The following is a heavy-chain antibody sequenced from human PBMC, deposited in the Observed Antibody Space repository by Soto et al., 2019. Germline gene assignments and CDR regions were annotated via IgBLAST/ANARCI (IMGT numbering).Heavy chain of an antibody. D-gene: IGHD1-1*01. CDR1: GGSISSYY. V-gene: IGHV4-59*01. Sequence: QVQLQESGPGLVKPSETLSLTCTVSGGSISSYYWSWIRQPPGKGLEWIGYIYYSGSTNYNPSLKSRVTISVDTSKNQFSLKLSSVTAADTAVYYWAREEGGRTGMDVWGQGTTVTVSS. J-gene: IGHJ6*02. CDR2: IYYSGST. CDR3: AREEGGRTGMDV.